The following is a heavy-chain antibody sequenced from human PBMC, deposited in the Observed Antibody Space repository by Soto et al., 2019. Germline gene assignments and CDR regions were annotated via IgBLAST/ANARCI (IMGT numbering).Heavy chain of an antibody. D-gene: IGHD1-1*01. CDR2: IKQDGSEK. CDR3: LGGTGGLADY. Sequence: EVQLVESGGGLVRPGGSLRLSCAASGFTFSNYWMNWVRQSPGKGLEWVANIKQDGSEKNYVDSVRGRFTISRDNLRSSVFLQMNSLRDEDTAVYYCLGGTGGLADYGCQGTLVTVSS. V-gene: IGHV3-7*01. J-gene: IGHJ4*02. CDR1: GFTFSNYW.